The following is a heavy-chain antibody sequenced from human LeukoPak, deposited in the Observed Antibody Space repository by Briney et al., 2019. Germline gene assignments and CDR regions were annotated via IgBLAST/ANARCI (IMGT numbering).Heavy chain of an antibody. CDR3: ARLSAYYYGSYFYYYMDV. J-gene: IGHJ6*03. V-gene: IGHV3-7*01. CDR2: IKQDESER. CDR1: GFSLSSYW. Sequence: GVSLRLSCEGSGFSLSSYWMTWVRQSPGKGPEWVANIKQDESERYNVDSVKGRFTISRDNAKNSVYLKMNSLKGEDTALDYCARLSAYYYGSYFYYYMDVWGKGTTVTASS. D-gene: IGHD3-10*01.